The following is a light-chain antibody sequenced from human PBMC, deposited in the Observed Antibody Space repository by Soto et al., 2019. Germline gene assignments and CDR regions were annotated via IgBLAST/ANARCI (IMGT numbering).Light chain of an antibody. V-gene: IGLV2-11*01. CDR1: SSDVGGYNY. CDR3: GSYAGTYTWV. CDR2: DVS. J-gene: IGLJ3*02. Sequence: QSALTQPRSVSGSPGQSVTISCTGTSSDVGGYNYVSWYQQHPGKAPKLMIYDVSQRPSGVPNRFSGSKSDTTASLTISGLQAEDEADYYCGSYAGTYTWVFGGGTKLTVL.